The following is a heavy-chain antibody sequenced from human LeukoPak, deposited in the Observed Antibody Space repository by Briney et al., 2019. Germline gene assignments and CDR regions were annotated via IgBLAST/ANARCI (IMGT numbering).Heavy chain of an antibody. CDR3: ARHPKYSSGGRWFDP. Sequence: GESLKISCKGSGYSFSNYWIGWVRQMPGKGLEWMGIIYPGDSDTRYSPSFQGQVIISADKSTNTACLQWSSLKASDTAIYYCARHPKYSSGGRWFDPWGQGTLVTVSS. V-gene: IGHV5-51*01. D-gene: IGHD3-22*01. J-gene: IGHJ5*02. CDR2: IYPGDSDT. CDR1: GYSFSNYW.